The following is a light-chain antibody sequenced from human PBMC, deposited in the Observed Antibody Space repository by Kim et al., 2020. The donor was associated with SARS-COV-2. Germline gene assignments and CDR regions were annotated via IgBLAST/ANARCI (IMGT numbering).Light chain of an antibody. CDR2: KDT. CDR3: QAWDSSSYV. CDR1: RLGDKY. J-gene: IGLJ1*01. Sequence: SYELTQPPSVSVSPGQTASITCSGDRLGDKYVCWYQQKPGQSPVVVIYKDTKRPSGIPERFSGSNSGNKTTLTISGTQAMDEADYYCQAWDSSSYVFGTGTKVTVL. V-gene: IGLV3-1*01.